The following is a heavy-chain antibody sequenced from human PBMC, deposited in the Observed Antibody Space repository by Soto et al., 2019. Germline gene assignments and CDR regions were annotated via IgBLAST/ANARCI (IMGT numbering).Heavy chain of an antibody. CDR1: GFTFSSYA. D-gene: IGHD6-13*01. J-gene: IGHJ6*02. CDR3: ARVREYSSSWLYYYYYGMDV. CDR2: ISYDGSNK. Sequence: GGSLRLSCAASGFTFSSYAMHWVRQAPGKGLEWVAVISYDGSNKYYADSVKGRFTISRDNSKNTLYLQMNSLRAEDTAVYYCARVREYSSSWLYYYYYGMDVWGQGTRVTVSS. V-gene: IGHV3-30-3*01.